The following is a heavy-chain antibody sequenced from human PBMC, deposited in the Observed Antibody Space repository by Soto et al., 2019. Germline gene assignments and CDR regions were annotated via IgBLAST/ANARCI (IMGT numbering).Heavy chain of an antibody. CDR3: ARDQLNYYDTSGYYFGY. D-gene: IGHD3-22*01. Sequence: ASVKVSCKASGGTFSSYAISWVRQAPGQGLEWMGGIIPIFGTANYAQKFQGRVTITADESTSTAYMELSSLRSEDTAVYYCARDQLNYYDTSGYYFGYWGQGTLVTVSS. CDR2: IIPIFGTA. J-gene: IGHJ4*02. V-gene: IGHV1-69*13. CDR1: GGTFSSYA.